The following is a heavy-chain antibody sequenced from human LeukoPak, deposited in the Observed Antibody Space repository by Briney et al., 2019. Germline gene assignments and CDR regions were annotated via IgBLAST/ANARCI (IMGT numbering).Heavy chain of an antibody. CDR1: GFTFSSYS. V-gene: IGHV3-21*04. CDR2: ISSSSSYI. Sequence: GGSLRLSCAASGFTFSSYSMNWVRQAPGKGLEWVSSISSSSSYIYYADSVKGRFTISRDNAKNSLYLQMNSLRAEDTAVYYCARDLAVEMATIDGFDPWGQGTLVTVSS. CDR3: ARDLAVEMATIDGFDP. J-gene: IGHJ5*02. D-gene: IGHD5-24*01.